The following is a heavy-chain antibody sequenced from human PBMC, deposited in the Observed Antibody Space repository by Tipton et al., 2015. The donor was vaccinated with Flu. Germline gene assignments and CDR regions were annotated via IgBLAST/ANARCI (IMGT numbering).Heavy chain of an antibody. D-gene: IGHD2-2*01. Sequence: SLRLSCAASGFTFSNYVINWVRQAPGKGLEWVSSIGGSGDYIYHADSAEGRFTISRDNAKNSLYLQMNSLRAEDTAVYYCARELGFCSSTSCPFDYWGQGTLVTVSS. CDR3: ARELGFCSSTSCPFDY. CDR2: IGGSGDYI. J-gene: IGHJ4*02. CDR1: GFTFSNYV. V-gene: IGHV3-21*01.